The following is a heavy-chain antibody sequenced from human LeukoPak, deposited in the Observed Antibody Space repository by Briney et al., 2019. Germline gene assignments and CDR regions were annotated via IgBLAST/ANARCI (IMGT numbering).Heavy chain of an antibody. Sequence: SETLSLTCTVSGGSISSYYWSWIRQPPGKGLEWIGYIYYSGSTNYNPSLKSRVTISLDTSKNQFSLKLRSVTAADTAVYYCATPVYCSGGSCYGMGVWGQGTTVTVSS. J-gene: IGHJ6*02. V-gene: IGHV4-59*12. CDR3: ATPVYCSGGSCYGMGV. CDR2: IYYSGST. D-gene: IGHD2-15*01. CDR1: GGSISSYY.